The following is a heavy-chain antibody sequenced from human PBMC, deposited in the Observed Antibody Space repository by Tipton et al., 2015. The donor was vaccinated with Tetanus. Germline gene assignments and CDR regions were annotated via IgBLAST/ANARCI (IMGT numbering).Heavy chain of an antibody. D-gene: IGHD3-10*01. CDR3: ARHLSYYGSGTHYAYYEMDV. CDR1: GGSVSSSTYY. V-gene: IGHV4-39*01. J-gene: IGHJ6*02. Sequence: TLSLTCTVSGGSVSSSTYYWVWIRQPPGKGLEWIGSIFYTGSTYYNPSLKRRTTISVDTSKNQFSLRLSSVTAADTALYYCARHLSYYGSGTHYAYYEMDVWGQGTTVTVSS. CDR2: IFYTGST.